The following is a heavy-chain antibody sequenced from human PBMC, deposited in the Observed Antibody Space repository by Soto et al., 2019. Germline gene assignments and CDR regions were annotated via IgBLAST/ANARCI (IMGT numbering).Heavy chain of an antibody. CDR1: GPTFSDSD. CDR3: TCSVGGDTGLHF. Sequence: ELHLVESGGALVQPGGSLRLSCVASGPTFSDSDMHWVRLASGEGLEWVGRIQTKSNSYATAYGESVRGRFTISRDESKHTAYLQMSSLKADDTAVYFCTCSVGGDTGLHFWGQGTLVTVSS. V-gene: IGHV3-73*02. CDR2: IQTKSNSYAT. D-gene: IGHD2-15*01. J-gene: IGHJ4*02.